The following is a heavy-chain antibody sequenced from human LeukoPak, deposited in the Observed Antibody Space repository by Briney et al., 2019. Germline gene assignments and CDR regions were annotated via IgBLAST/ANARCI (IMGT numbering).Heavy chain of an antibody. CDR2: MSFDGSNK. CDR1: GFTFNNYG. D-gene: IGHD2-15*01. J-gene: IGHJ4*02. V-gene: IGHV3-30*03. Sequence: GRSLRLSCADSGFTFNNYGMHWVRRAPGKGLEWVAVMSFDGSNKYYADSVKGRFTISRDNSRNTLYLQMNSLRVEDTAVYYCTSICSGSSCYLDYWGQGTLVTVSS. CDR3: TSICSGSSCYLDY.